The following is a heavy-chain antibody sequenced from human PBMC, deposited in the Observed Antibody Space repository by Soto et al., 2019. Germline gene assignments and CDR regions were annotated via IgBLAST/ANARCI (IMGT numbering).Heavy chain of an antibody. CDR2: ISGSGGSA. CDR1: GFTFSSYA. D-gene: IGHD4-17*01. CDR3: AKDPGPEVTTFDY. Sequence: GGSLRLSCAASGFTFSSYAMSWVRQAPGKGLEWVSAISGSGGSAYYADSVKGRFTISRDNSKNTLYLQMNSLRAEDTAVYYCAKDPGPEVTTFDYWGQGTLVTVSS. J-gene: IGHJ4*02. V-gene: IGHV3-23*01.